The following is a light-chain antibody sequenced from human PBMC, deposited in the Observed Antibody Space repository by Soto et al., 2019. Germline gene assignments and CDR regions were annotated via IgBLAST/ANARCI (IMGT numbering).Light chain of an antibody. V-gene: IGKV3-20*01. Sequence: EIVLTQSPGTLSLSPGERSTLSCRASQSVSSSYLAWYQQKPGQAPRLLIYGASSRATGIPDRFSGSGSGTDFTLTISRLEPEDFAVYYCQKYGSSLINCGQGKRLEIK. CDR1: QSVSSSY. J-gene: IGKJ5*01. CDR2: GAS. CDR3: QKYGSSLIN.